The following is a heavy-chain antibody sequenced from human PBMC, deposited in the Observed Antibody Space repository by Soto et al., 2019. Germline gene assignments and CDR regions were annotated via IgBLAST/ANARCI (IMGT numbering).Heavy chain of an antibody. J-gene: IGHJ6*03. Sequence: GPSVKVSCKASVYTFTSYDINWVRQANGQGLEWMGWMNPNSGNTGYAQKFQGRVTMTRNTSISTAYMELSSLRSEDTAVYYCARVPTYYDFWSGPLNYYMDVWGKGTTVTVSS. CDR2: MNPNSGNT. V-gene: IGHV1-8*01. CDR1: VYTFTSYD. CDR3: ARVPTYYDFWSGPLNYYMDV. D-gene: IGHD3-3*01.